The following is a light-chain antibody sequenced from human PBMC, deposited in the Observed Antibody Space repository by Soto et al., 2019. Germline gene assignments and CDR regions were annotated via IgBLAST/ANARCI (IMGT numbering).Light chain of an antibody. Sequence: QSVLTQPASVSGSPGQSITISCTGTSSDIKNSNLVSWYQQHPGKAPKLMIYEGSKRPSGISHRFSGSKSGTTASLTISGLQAEDEADYYCYSYTTYSSFMVSGGGTKLTVL. CDR3: YSYTTYSSFMV. CDR1: SSDIKNSNL. V-gene: IGLV2-23*03. CDR2: EGS. J-gene: IGLJ2*01.